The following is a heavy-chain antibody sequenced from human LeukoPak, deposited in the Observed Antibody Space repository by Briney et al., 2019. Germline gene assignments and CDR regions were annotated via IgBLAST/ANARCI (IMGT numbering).Heavy chain of an antibody. J-gene: IGHJ4*02. V-gene: IGHV1-8*01. CDR2: MNPNSGNT. CDR1: GYTFTSYD. D-gene: IGHD2-15*01. CDR3: AITRGCSGGSCYYFDY. Sequence: GASVKVSCKASGYTFTSYDIHWVRQATGQGLEWMGWMNPNSGNTGYAQKFQGRVTMTRNTSISTAYMELSSLRSEDTAVYYCAITRGCSGGSCYYFDYWGQGTLVTVSS.